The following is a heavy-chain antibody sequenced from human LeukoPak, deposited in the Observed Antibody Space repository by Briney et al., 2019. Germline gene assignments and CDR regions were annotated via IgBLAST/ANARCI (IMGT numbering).Heavy chain of an antibody. J-gene: IGHJ3*02. Sequence: GGSLRLSCAASGFTFTNYAMNWVRQTPGKGLEWVSVISGSAGTTYYADSVKGRFSISRDNSKNTLYLQMNSLRAEDTAVYYCAKEPTDYNRGSAFDIWGQGTMVAVSS. CDR1: GFTFTNYA. CDR3: AKEPTDYNRGSAFDI. CDR2: ISGSAGTT. V-gene: IGHV3-23*01. D-gene: IGHD1-26*01.